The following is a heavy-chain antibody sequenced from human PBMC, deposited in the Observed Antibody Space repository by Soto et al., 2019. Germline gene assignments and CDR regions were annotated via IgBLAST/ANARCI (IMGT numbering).Heavy chain of an antibody. CDR3: SIAGYCSSTSCYAPRYYYYGMAV. Sequence: ASVKVSCTASGGTFSSYTISWVRQAPGQGLEWMGRIIPILGIANYAQKFQGRVTITADKSTSTAYMELSSLRSEDTAVYYCSIAGYCSSTSCYAPRYYYYGMAVWGQGTTVTVSS. D-gene: IGHD2-2*01. CDR1: GGTFSSYT. CDR2: IIPILGIA. V-gene: IGHV1-69*02. J-gene: IGHJ6*02.